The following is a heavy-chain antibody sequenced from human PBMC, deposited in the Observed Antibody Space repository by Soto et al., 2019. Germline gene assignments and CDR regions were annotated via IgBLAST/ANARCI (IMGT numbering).Heavy chain of an antibody. CDR1: GFTFSSDS. V-gene: IGHV3-21*01. Sequence: PGGSPRLSCAASGFTFSSDSMNGFLQAPGKGLEWVSSISSSSSYIYYADSVKGRFTTSRDNAKNSLYLQMNSLRAEDTAVYYCARGFPGVATTDYWGQGTLVTVSS. J-gene: IGHJ4*02. CDR3: ARGFPGVATTDY. CDR2: ISSSSSYI. D-gene: IGHD5-12*01.